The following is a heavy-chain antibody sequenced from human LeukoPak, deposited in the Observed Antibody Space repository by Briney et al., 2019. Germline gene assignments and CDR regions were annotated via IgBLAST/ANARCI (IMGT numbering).Heavy chain of an antibody. V-gene: IGHV4-30-4*08. D-gene: IGHD3-16*01. Sequence: SETLSLTCTVSGDSISSNEYWAWIRQPPGKGLEWIGYIYYSGSTYYNPSLKSRVTISVDTSKNQFSLELSSVTAADTAVYYCARSPGELGDYWGQGTLVTVSS. CDR3: ARSPGELGDY. CDR2: IYYSGST. J-gene: IGHJ4*02. CDR1: GDSISSNEY.